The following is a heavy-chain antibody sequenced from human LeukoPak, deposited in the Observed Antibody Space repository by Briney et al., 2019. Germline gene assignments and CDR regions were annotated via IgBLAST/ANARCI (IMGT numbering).Heavy chain of an antibody. J-gene: IGHJ4*02. CDR2: LYAGGTT. CDR1: GFIVSGNF. Sequence: GGSLRLSCAASGFIVSGNFMNWVRQAPGKGLEWVSILYAGGTTSYTDSVKGRFTISRDNAKNSLFLQMNSLRVEDTAVYYCSGGSRFVDYWGQGTLVTVSS. CDR3: SGGSRFVDY. V-gene: IGHV3-53*01. D-gene: IGHD3-16*01.